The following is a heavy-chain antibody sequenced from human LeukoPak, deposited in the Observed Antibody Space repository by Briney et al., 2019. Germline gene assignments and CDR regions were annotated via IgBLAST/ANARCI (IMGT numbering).Heavy chain of an antibody. J-gene: IGHJ4*02. CDR3: AKGIGSSGYYYGATFDY. CDR2: ISGSGGST. CDR1: GFTFSTYA. Sequence: GGSLRLSCAASGFTFSTYAMSWVRQAPGKGLEWVSAISGSGGSTYYADSVKGRFTISRDNSKNTLYLQMNSLRAEDTAVYYCAKGIGSSGYYYGATFDYWGQGTLVTVSS. V-gene: IGHV3-23*01. D-gene: IGHD3-22*01.